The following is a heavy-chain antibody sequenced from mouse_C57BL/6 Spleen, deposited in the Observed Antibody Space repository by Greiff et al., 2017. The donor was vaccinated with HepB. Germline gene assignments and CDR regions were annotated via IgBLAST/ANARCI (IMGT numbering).Heavy chain of an antibody. J-gene: IGHJ3*01. Sequence: DVQLQESGPGLVKPSQSLSLTCSVTGYSITSGYYWNWIRQFPGNKLEWMGYISYDGSNNYNPSLKNRISITRDTSKNQFFLKLNSVTTEDTATYYCARDGNYPWFAYWGQGTLVTVSA. CDR2: ISYDGSN. V-gene: IGHV3-6*01. CDR3: ARDGNYPWFAY. D-gene: IGHD2-1*01. CDR1: GYSITSGYY.